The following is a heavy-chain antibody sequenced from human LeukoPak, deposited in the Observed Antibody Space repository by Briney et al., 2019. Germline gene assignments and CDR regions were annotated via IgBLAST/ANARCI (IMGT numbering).Heavy chain of an antibody. J-gene: IGHJ4*02. CDR1: GFTFSSYA. CDR3: AKDSGYYDSSGYSSLFDY. Sequence: GGPLRLSCAASGFTFSSYAMSWVRQAPGKGLEWVSAISGSGGSTYYADSVKGRFTISRDNSKNTLYLQMNSLRAEDTAVYYCAKDSGYYDSSGYSSLFDYWGQGTLVTVSS. CDR2: ISGSGGST. V-gene: IGHV3-23*01. D-gene: IGHD3-22*01.